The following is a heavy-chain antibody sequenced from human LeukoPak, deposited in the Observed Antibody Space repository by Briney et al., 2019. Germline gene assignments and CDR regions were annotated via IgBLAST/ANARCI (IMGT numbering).Heavy chain of an antibody. CDR3: ATDYVFGAGSAFDI. CDR2: FDPEDGET. V-gene: IGHV1-24*01. Sequence: ASVKVSCKASGGTFSSYAISWVRQAPGQGLEWMGGFDPEDGETIYAQKFQGRVTMTEDTSTDTAYMELSSLRSEDTAVYYCATDYVFGAGSAFDIWGQGTMVTVSS. D-gene: IGHD3-10*02. J-gene: IGHJ3*02. CDR1: GGTFSSYA.